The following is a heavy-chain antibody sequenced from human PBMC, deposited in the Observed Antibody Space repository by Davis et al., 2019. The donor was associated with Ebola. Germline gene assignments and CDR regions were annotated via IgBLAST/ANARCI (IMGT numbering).Heavy chain of an antibody. Sequence: GESLKISCAASGFTFSSYEMNWVRQAPGKGLEWVSYISSSGRPIYYADSVKGRFTISRDNAKNSLYLQMNSLRAEDTAVYYCEGGPYYGMDVWGQGTTVTVSS. V-gene: IGHV3-48*03. D-gene: IGHD3-16*01. CDR3: EGGPYYGMDV. CDR2: ISSSGRPI. CDR1: GFTFSSYE. J-gene: IGHJ6*02.